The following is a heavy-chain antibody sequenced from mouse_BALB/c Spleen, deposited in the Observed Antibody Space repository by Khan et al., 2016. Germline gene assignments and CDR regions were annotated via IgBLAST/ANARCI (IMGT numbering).Heavy chain of an antibody. V-gene: IGHV1-87*01. Sequence: QVQLQQSGAELARPGASVKLSCKASGYTFTSYWMQWVKQRPGQGLEWIGAIYPGDGDTRYTQKFKGKATLTADKSSSTAYMQLSSLASEDSAVYYVASYYGSSYDYFDYWGQGTTLTVSS. J-gene: IGHJ2*01. D-gene: IGHD1-1*01. CDR2: IYPGDGDT. CDR1: GYTFTSYW. CDR3: ASYYGSSYDYFDY.